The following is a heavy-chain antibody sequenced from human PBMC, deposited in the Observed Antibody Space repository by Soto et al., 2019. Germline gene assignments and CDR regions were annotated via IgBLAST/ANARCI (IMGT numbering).Heavy chain of an antibody. D-gene: IGHD6-25*01. CDR1: GFTFSSYG. CDR2: ISYDGSNK. CDR3: ARDSSGIDAFDI. V-gene: IGHV3-30*03. Sequence: GGSLRLSCAASGFTFSSYGMHWVRQAPGKGLEWVAVISYDGSNKYYADSVKGRFTISRDNSKNTLYLQMNSLRAEDTAVYYCARDSSGIDAFDIWGQGTMVTVSS. J-gene: IGHJ3*02.